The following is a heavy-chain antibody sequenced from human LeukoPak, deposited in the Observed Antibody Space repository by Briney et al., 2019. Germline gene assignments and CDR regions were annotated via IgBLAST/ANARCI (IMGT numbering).Heavy chain of an antibody. Sequence: SQTLSLTCTVSGGSISSGSYYWSWIRQPAGKGLEWIGRIYTSGSTNYNPSLKSRVTISVDTSKNQFFLKLSSVTAADTAVYYCARGAIQGSFGGFDYWGQGTLVTVSS. D-gene: IGHD5-18*01. V-gene: IGHV4-61*02. CDR1: GGSISSGSYY. CDR3: ARGAIQGSFGGFDY. J-gene: IGHJ4*02. CDR2: IYTSGST.